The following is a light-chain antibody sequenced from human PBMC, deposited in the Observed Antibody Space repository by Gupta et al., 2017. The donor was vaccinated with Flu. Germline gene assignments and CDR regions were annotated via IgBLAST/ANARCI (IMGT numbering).Light chain of an antibody. CDR1: SIDVGGYNY. Sequence: SVTISSTGTSIDVGGYNYVSWYQQHPAKAPKLKIYEVNRRPSGVPARFSGSKSGNTASLTVSGLQAEDEADYYCSSYAGGNKVVFGGGTKLTVL. J-gene: IGLJ2*01. CDR3: SSYAGGNKVV. CDR2: EVN. V-gene: IGLV2-8*01.